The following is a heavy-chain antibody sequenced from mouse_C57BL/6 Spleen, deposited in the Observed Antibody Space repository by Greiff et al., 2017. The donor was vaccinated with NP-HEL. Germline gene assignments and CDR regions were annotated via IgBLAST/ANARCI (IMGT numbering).Heavy chain of an antibody. Sequence: EVQLVESGPGLVKPSQSLSLTCSVTGYSITSGYYWNWIRQFPGNKLEWMGYISYDGSNNYNPSLKNRISITRDTSKNQFFLKLNSVTTEDTATYYCARGYSNYYAMDYWGQGTSVTVSS. J-gene: IGHJ4*01. V-gene: IGHV3-6*01. CDR1: GYSITSGYY. CDR2: ISYDGSN. CDR3: ARGYSNYYAMDY. D-gene: IGHD2-5*01.